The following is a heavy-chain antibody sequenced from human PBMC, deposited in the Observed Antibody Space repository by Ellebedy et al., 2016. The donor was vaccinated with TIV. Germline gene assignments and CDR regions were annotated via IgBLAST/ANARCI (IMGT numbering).Heavy chain of an antibody. CDR2: FFWRTSIV. V-gene: IGHV3-9*01. Sequence: SLKISXSASGSTFEDNAIHWVRQAPGKGLEWVSGFFWRTSIVDYADSVKGRFTFSRANAKNTLYLQMNSLRAEDTAVYYCARLKVDTVMVSSSWGQGTLVTVSS. J-gene: IGHJ1*01. D-gene: IGHD5-18*01. CDR3: ARLKVDTVMVSSS. CDR1: GSTFEDNA.